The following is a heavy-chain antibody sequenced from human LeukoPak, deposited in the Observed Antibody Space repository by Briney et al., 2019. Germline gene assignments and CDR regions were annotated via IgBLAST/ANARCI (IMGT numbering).Heavy chain of an antibody. CDR3: ARGRTRVNWFDP. D-gene: IGHD1-14*01. J-gene: IGHJ5*02. Sequence: SETLSLTCAVSGDSFSSHYWTWIRQSPGTGLEWIGYISHIGRTNYNPSLKSRVTISIDTSKNQFSLKLSSVTAADTAVYYCARGRTRVNWFDPWGQGTLVTVSS. V-gene: IGHV4-59*11. CDR2: ISHIGRT. CDR1: GDSFSSHY.